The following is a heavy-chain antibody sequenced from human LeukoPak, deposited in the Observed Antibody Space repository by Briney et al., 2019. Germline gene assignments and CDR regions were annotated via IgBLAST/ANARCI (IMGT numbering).Heavy chain of an antibody. CDR2: ISGSGGST. D-gene: IGHD6-13*01. CDR1: GFTFSSYA. Sequence: PGGSLRLSCAASGFTFSSYAMSWVRQAPGKGLEWVSAISGSGGSTYYADSVKGRFTISRDNSKSTLYLQMNSLRAEDTAVYYCAKDPYSNKDAFDIWGQGTMVTVSS. V-gene: IGHV3-23*01. J-gene: IGHJ3*02. CDR3: AKDPYSNKDAFDI.